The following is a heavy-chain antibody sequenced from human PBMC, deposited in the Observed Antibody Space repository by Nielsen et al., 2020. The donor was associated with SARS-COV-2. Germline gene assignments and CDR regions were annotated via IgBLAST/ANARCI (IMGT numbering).Heavy chain of an antibody. V-gene: IGHV1-3*01. Sequence: ASVKVSCKASGYTFTSYAMHWVRQAPGQRLEWMGWINAGNGNTKYSQKFQGRVTITRDTSASTAYMELSSLRSEDTAVYYCARDKYRQRAFDIWGQGTMVTVSS. CDR3: ARDKYRQRAFDI. J-gene: IGHJ3*02. D-gene: IGHD2-2*01. CDR1: GYTFTSYA. CDR2: INAGNGNT.